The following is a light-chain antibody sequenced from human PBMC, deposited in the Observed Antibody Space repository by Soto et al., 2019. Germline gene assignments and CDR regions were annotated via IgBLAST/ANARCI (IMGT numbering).Light chain of an antibody. J-gene: IGKJ4*01. V-gene: IGKV3-15*01. Sequence: EIVMTQSPATLSVSPGERATLSCRASQSVSSNLAWYQQKPGQAPRFLIYGASTRATGIPARFSGSGSGTEFTLTISSLQSEDFAVYYCQQYDNWPLTFGGGPRGYQT. CDR1: QSVSSN. CDR2: GAS. CDR3: QQYDNWPLT.